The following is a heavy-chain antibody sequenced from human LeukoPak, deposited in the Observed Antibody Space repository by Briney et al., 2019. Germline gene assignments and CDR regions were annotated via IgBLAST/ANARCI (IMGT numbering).Heavy chain of an antibody. Sequence: SETLSLTCTVSGGSISSYYWSWIRQPPGQGLEWIGYIYYSGSTNYNPSLKSRVTISVDTSKNQFSLKLSSVTAADTAVYYCAKHNGIASAYWYFDLWGRGTLVTVSS. J-gene: IGHJ2*01. CDR3: AKHNGIASAYWYFDL. V-gene: IGHV4-59*08. CDR2: IYYSGST. CDR1: GGSISSYY. D-gene: IGHD6-13*01.